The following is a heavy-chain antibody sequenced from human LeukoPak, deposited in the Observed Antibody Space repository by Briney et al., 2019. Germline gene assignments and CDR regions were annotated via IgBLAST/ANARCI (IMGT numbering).Heavy chain of an antibody. V-gene: IGHV1-69*06. Sequence: ASVKVSCKASGDTFSNYAINWVRQAPGQGLEWMGGIIPIFGTADYAQKLQGRVTITADKSTSTAYMELSSLRSEDTAVYYCATTSNWGYCSGGSCYVFDYWGQGTLVTVSS. J-gene: IGHJ4*02. CDR1: GDTFSNYA. D-gene: IGHD2-15*01. CDR2: IIPIFGTA. CDR3: ATTSNWGYCSGGSCYVFDY.